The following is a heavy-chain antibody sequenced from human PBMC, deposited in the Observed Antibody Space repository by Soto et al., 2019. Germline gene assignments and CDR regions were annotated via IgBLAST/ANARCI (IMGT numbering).Heavy chain of an antibody. CDR3: ARDPQGIAVDQSYYSGMAV. CDR2: VSGSGTST. V-gene: IGHV3-23*01. J-gene: IGHJ6*02. D-gene: IGHD6-19*01. Sequence: GKELEWVSGVSGSGTSTDYADSVRGRFTTSRDNSGNTRYLHMDSLRVEDTAVYYCARDPQGIAVDQSYYSGMAVRGHGTTVPVSS.